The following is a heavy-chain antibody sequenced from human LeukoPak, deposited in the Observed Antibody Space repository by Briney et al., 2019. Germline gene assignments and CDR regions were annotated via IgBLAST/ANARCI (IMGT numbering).Heavy chain of an antibody. CDR3: ASADILTGYPTDY. CDR1: GYTFTSYG. D-gene: IGHD3-9*01. CDR2: ISAYNGNT. V-gene: IGHV1-18*01. J-gene: IGHJ4*02. Sequence: ASVKDSCKASGYTFTSYGISGLRQAPGQGLEWMGWISAYNGNTNYAQKLQGRVTMTTDTSTSTADMELRSLRSDDTAVYYCASADILTGYPTDYWGQGTLVTVSS.